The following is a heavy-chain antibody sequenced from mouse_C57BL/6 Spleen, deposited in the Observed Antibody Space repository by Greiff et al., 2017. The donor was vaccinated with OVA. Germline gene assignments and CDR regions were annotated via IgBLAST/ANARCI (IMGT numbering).Heavy chain of an antibody. CDR3: ARPPLSGGYFDY. D-gene: IGHD1-1*02. V-gene: IGHV1-82*01. CDR2: IYPGDGDT. J-gene: IGHJ2*01. CDR1: GYAFSSSW. Sequence: QVQLQQSGPELVKPGASVKISCKASGYAFSSSWMNWVKQRPGKGLEWIGRIYPGDGDTNYNGKFKGKATLTADKSSSTAYMQLSSLTSEDSAVYFCARPPLSGGYFDYWGQGTTLTVSS.